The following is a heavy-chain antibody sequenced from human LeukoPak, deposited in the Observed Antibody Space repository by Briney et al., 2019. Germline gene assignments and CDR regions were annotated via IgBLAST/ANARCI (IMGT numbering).Heavy chain of an antibody. CDR1: GYSISSGYY. J-gene: IGHJ6*03. Sequence: SETLSLTRTVSGYSISSGYYWGWIRQPPGKGLEWIGSIYTSGSTNYNPSLKSRVTMSVDTSKNQFSLKLSSVTAADTAVYYCARDKYYYGSGSLFMDVWGKGTTVTISS. V-gene: IGHV4-38-2*02. CDR3: ARDKYYYGSGSLFMDV. D-gene: IGHD3-10*01. CDR2: IYTSGST.